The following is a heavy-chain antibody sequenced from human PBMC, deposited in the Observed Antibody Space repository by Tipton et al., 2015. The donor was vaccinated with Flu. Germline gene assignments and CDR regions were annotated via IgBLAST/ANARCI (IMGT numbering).Heavy chain of an antibody. CDR2: ISVYNGNT. D-gene: IGHD4/OR15-4a*01. CDR3: AREYHSDGAVRGYGIDV. CDR1: GYTFTSYG. Sequence: QPVQSGAEVKKPGASVKVSCKASGYTFTSYGISWVRQAPGQGLEWMGWISVYNGNTNYAHKLQGRVTMTTDTSTSTAYMELSGLTSDDTAVYYCAREYHSDGAVRGYGIDVWGQGTTVIVSS. V-gene: IGHV1-18*01. J-gene: IGHJ6*02.